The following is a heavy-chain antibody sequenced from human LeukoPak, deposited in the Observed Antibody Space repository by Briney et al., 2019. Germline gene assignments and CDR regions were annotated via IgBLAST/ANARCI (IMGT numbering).Heavy chain of an antibody. V-gene: IGHV6-1*01. CDR3: ARDSGRRLDV. CDR1: GDSVSSNSAA. Sequence: SQTLSLTCAISGDSVSSNSAAWNWIRQSPSRGLEWLTRTYYMSQWYTDYAVSLKSRVIINPDTSKNHFSLQLNSVTPEDTAVYYCARDSGRRLDVWGQGTTVTVSS. CDR2: TYYMSQWYT. D-gene: IGHD3-10*01. J-gene: IGHJ6*02.